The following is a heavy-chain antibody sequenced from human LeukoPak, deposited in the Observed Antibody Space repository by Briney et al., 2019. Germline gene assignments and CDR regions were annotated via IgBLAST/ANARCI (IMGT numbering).Heavy chain of an antibody. D-gene: IGHD5-12*01. CDR2: IYYSGST. V-gene: IGHV4-39*07. Sequence: SETLSLTCTVSGGSISSSSYYWGWIRQPPGKGLEWIGSIYYSGSTYYNPSLKSRVTISVDTSKKQFSLKLSSVTAADTAVYYCARGNSGYDRSPAFDYWGQGTLVTVSS. CDR1: GGSISSSSYY. J-gene: IGHJ4*02. CDR3: ARGNSGYDRSPAFDY.